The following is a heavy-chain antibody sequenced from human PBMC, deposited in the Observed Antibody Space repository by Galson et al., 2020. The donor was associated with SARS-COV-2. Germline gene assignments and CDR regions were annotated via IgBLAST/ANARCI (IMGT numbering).Heavy chain of an antibody. CDR1: GFTFSSYS. Sequence: NSGGSLRLSCAASGFTFSSYSMNWVRQAPGKGLEWVSSISSSSSYIYYADSVKGRFTISRDNAKNSLYLQMNSLRAEDTAVYYCARETIGYDILTGSAFDIWGQGTMVTVSS. CDR2: ISSSSSYI. J-gene: IGHJ3*02. CDR3: ARETIGYDILTGSAFDI. D-gene: IGHD3-9*01. V-gene: IGHV3-21*01.